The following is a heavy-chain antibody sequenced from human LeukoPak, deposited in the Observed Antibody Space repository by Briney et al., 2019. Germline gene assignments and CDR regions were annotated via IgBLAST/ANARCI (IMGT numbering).Heavy chain of an antibody. J-gene: IGHJ4*02. CDR1: GFTFSSYA. D-gene: IGHD6-13*01. CDR2: ISYDGSNK. V-gene: IGHV3-30-3*01. Sequence: GGSLRLSCAASGFTFSSYAMHWVRQAPGKGLEWVAVISYDGSNKYYADSVKGRFTISRDNSKNTLYLQMNSLRAEDTAVYYCAREAAGTFDYWGQGTLVTVSS. CDR3: AREAAGTFDY.